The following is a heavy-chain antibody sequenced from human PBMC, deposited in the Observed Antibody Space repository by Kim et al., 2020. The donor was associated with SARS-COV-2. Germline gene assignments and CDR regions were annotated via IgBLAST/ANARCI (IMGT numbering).Heavy chain of an antibody. CDR2: IKEDGSET. CDR1: GFTFSTSW. Sequence: GGSLRLSCAASGFTFSTSWMTWVRQVPGKGLEWVANIKEDGSETNYLDSAKGRFTISRDNAESSLYLQMNSLRAEDTALYYCARGSSAWTFDYWGRGTQV. CDR3: ARGSSAWTFDY. V-gene: IGHV3-7*01. J-gene: IGHJ4*02. D-gene: IGHD6-19*01.